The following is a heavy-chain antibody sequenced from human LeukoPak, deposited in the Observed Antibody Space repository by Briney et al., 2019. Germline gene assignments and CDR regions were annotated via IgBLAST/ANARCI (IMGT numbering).Heavy chain of an antibody. J-gene: IGHJ4*02. CDR1: GYTFTSYG. V-gene: IGHV1-18*01. CDR2: ISAYNGNT. D-gene: IGHD3-3*01. CDR3: ASKLRFLEWLSLSD. Sequence: ASVKVSCKASGYTFTSYGISWVRQAPGQGLEWMGWISAYNGNTNYAQKFQGRVTITADESTSTAYMELSSLRSEDTAVYYCASKLRFLEWLSLSDWGQGTLVTVSS.